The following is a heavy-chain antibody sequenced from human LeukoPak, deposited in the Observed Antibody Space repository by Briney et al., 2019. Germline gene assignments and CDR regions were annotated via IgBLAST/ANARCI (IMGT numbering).Heavy chain of an antibody. CDR2: ISWNSGSI. Sequence: GGSLRLSCAASGFTFDDYAMHWVRQAPGEGLEWVSGISWNSGSIGYADSVKGRFTISRDNAKNSLYLQMNSLRAEDTAVYYCARLGARQVLDYWGQGTLVTVSS. J-gene: IGHJ4*02. CDR3: ARLGARQVLDY. CDR1: GFTFDDYA. V-gene: IGHV3-9*01. D-gene: IGHD4-17*01.